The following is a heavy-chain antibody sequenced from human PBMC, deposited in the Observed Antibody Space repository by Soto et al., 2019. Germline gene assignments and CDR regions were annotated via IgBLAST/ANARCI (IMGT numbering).Heavy chain of an antibody. J-gene: IGHJ3*02. V-gene: IGHV4-59*11. Sequence: SETLSLTCTVSGGSITGHYWSWVRQPPGKRLEWIGYIFYTGSANYNPSFNTRVNVSLDTSKSHVSLRVTSVTAADTAVYYCARXRRITVHRGVKPDAFDIWGPGTRVTVSS. CDR2: IFYTGSA. CDR1: GGSITGHY. CDR3: ARXRRITVHRGVKPDAFDI. D-gene: IGHD3-10*01.